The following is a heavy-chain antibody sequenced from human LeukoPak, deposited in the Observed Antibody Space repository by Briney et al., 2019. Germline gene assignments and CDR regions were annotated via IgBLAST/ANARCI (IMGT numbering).Heavy chain of an antibody. J-gene: IGHJ4*02. V-gene: IGHV3-23*01. CDR3: ARARGSYLEIDY. Sequence: GGSLRLSCAASGFTFSSYAMTWVRQAPGKGLEWVSVISGSGGSTYYADSVKGRFTISRDNSKNTLYLQMNSLRAEDTAVYYCARARGSYLEIDYWGQGTLVTVSS. D-gene: IGHD1-26*01. CDR2: ISGSGGST. CDR1: GFTFSSYA.